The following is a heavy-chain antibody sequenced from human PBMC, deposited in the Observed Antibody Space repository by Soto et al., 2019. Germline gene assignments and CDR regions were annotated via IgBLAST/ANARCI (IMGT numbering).Heavy chain of an antibody. CDR1: GYIFTSYW. CDR2: IYPGDSDT. Sequence: GESLKISCKGSGYIFTSYWIAWVRQMPGKGLEWMGIIYPGDSDTRYRPSFQGQVTISADKSISTAYLQWSSLKASDTAMYYCARGTSDYDSSGYFFDYWGQGTLVTVS. V-gene: IGHV5-51*01. J-gene: IGHJ4*02. D-gene: IGHD3-22*01. CDR3: ARGTSDYDSSGYFFDY.